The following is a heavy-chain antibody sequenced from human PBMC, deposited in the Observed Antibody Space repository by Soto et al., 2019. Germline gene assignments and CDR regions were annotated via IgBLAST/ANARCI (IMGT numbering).Heavy chain of an antibody. CDR3: ARPYYYDSSGYKGSSCFDP. D-gene: IGHD3-22*01. J-gene: IGHJ5*02. CDR2: IYYSGST. CDR1: GGSISSSSYY. Sequence: SETLSLTCTVSGGSISSSSYYWGWIRQPPGKGLEWIGSIYYSGSTYYNPSLKSRVTISVDTSKNQFSLKLSSVTAADTAVYYCARPYYYDSSGYKGSSCFDPWGQGTLVTVSS. V-gene: IGHV4-39*01.